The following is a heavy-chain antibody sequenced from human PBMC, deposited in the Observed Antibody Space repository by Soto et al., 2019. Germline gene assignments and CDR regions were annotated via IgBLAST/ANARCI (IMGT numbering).Heavy chain of an antibody. V-gene: IGHV4-59*08. CDR2: IYYSGST. Sequence: SETLSLTCTVSGGSISSYYWSWIRQPPGKGLEWIGYIYYSGSTNYNPSLKSRVTISVDTSKNQFSLKLSSVTAADTAVYYCARHYVFRGVRYPYYMDVWGKGTTVNVFS. CDR1: GGSISSYY. D-gene: IGHD3-10*01. CDR3: ARHYVFRGVRYPYYMDV. J-gene: IGHJ6*03.